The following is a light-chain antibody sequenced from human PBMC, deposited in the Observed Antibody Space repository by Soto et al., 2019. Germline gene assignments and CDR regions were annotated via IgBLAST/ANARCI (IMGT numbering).Light chain of an antibody. CDR2: SNN. CDR1: SSNIGSNN. Sequence: QSVLTQPPSASGTPGQRVTISCSGSSSNIGSNNVNWYQQLPGTAPKLLIYSNNQRPSGVPERFSGSKSGTSASLAITGFQTGDEADYYCGSWDSSLSAYVFGTGTKVTVL. CDR3: GSWDSSLSAYV. V-gene: IGLV1-44*01. J-gene: IGLJ1*01.